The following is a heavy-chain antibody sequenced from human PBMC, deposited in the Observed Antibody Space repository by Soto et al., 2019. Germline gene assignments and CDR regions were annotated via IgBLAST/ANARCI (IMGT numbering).Heavy chain of an antibody. V-gene: IGHV3-33*01. CDR1: GFTFSSYG. CDR2: IWYDGSNK. CDR3: ARSPGVRGVHLRYYFDY. J-gene: IGHJ4*02. D-gene: IGHD3-10*01. Sequence: GGSLRLSCAASGFTFSSYGMHWVRQAPGKGLEWVAVIWYDGSNKYYADSVKGRFTISRDNSKNTLYLQMNSLRAEDTAVYYCARSPGVRGVHLRYYFDYWGQGTLVTVSS.